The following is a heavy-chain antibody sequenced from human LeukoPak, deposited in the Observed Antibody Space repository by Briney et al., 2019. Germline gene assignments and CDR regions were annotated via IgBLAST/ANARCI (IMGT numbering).Heavy chain of an antibody. CDR1: RYTFTGYY. Sequence: ASVKVSCKASRYTFTGYYMHWVRQGPGQGLEWMGWINPNSGGTNYAQKFQGRVTMTRDTSISTAYMELSRLRSDDTAVYYCARAGYSGYEHTYYYYYMDAWGKGTTVTVSS. CDR3: ARAGYSGYEHTYYYYYMDA. V-gene: IGHV1-2*02. D-gene: IGHD5-12*01. J-gene: IGHJ6*03. CDR2: INPNSGGT.